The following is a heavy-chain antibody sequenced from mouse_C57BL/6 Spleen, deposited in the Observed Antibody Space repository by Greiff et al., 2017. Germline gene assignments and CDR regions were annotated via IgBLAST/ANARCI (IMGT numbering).Heavy chain of an antibody. CDR2: IYPGSGST. CDR3: ARMGSYYGSSLFDY. CDR1: GYTFTSYW. D-gene: IGHD1-1*01. J-gene: IGHJ2*01. V-gene: IGHV1-55*01. Sequence: VQLQQSGAELVKPGASVKMSCKASGYTFTSYWITWVKQRPGQGLEWIGDIYPGSGSTNYNEKFKSKATLTVDTSSSTAYMQLSSLTSEDSAVYYCARMGSYYGSSLFDYWGQGTTLTVSS.